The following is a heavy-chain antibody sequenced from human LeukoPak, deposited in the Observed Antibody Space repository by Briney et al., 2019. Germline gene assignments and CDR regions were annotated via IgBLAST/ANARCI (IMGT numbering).Heavy chain of an antibody. D-gene: IGHD3-22*01. J-gene: IGHJ4*02. CDR1: GFTFSSYA. CDR2: MTASSVTF. Sequence: PGGSLRLSCEVSGFTFSSYAVTWVRQVPGKGLEWLAYMTASSVTFYYADSVRGRFTISRDNARNSLFLQMNSLTVEDTAVYYWARSLSGSDPLSAFWGQGTLVTVSS. CDR3: ARSLSGSDPLSAF. V-gene: IGHV3-48*03.